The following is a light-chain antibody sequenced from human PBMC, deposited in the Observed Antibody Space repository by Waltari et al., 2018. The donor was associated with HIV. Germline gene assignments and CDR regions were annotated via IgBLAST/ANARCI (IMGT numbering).Light chain of an antibody. CDR3: QNYNAYAT. V-gene: IGKV1-5*03. CDR1: QSIDTS. J-gene: IGKJ1*01. Sequence: DIQLTQPPSTLSASAGDSVTITCRASQSIDTSLAWYQQQPGKAPKLLIYKASSLNSGVPSRFSGRGSGTDFTLTISSLQSDDFATYYCQNYNAYATFGQGTKVEIK. CDR2: KAS.